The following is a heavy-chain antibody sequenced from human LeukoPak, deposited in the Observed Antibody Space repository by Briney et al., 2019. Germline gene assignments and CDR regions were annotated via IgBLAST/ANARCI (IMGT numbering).Heavy chain of an antibody. CDR2: ISAYNGDT. D-gene: IGHD6-13*01. V-gene: IGHV1-18*01. CDR1: GYTFTSYG. CDR3: ARAGVELALDY. J-gene: IGHJ4*02. Sequence: ASVKVSCKASGYTFTSYGINWVRQAPGQGLEWMGWISAYNGDTNYAQKFQGRVTMTRDTSISTAYMELSRLRSDDTAVYYCARAGVELALDYRGQGTLVTVSS.